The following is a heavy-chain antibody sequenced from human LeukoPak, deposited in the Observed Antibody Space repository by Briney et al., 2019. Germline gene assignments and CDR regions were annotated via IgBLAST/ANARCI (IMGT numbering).Heavy chain of an antibody. J-gene: IGHJ4*02. Sequence: GGSLRLSCAASGFTFSSYAMSWVRQAPGKGREWVSAISGSGGSTYYADSVKGRFTISRDNSKNTLYLQMNSLRAEDTAVYYCAKGSPYYYDSSGYYLNWGQGTLVTVSS. D-gene: IGHD3-22*01. V-gene: IGHV3-23*01. CDR2: ISGSGGST. CDR1: GFTFSSYA. CDR3: AKGSPYYYDSSGYYLN.